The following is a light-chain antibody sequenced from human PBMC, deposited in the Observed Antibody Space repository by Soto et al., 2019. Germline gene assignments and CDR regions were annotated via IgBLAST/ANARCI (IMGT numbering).Light chain of an antibody. V-gene: IGKV3-20*01. CDR3: QQYSNSAWT. CDR1: QSVSSSY. Sequence: EIVLTQSPGTLSLSPGERATLSCRASQSVSSSYLGWYQQKPGQAPRLLIFGASSRATGIPDRFSGSGSESDLTLTITRLEPEDFALYYCQQYSNSAWTFGQGTRVEIK. J-gene: IGKJ1*01. CDR2: GAS.